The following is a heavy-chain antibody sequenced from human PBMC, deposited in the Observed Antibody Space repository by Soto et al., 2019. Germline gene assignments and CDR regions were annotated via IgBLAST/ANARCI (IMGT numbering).Heavy chain of an antibody. J-gene: IGHJ1*01. Sequence: PSETLSLTCAIYGGSFSGYYWSWIRQPPGKGLEWIGEINHSGSTNYNPSLKSRVTISVDTSKNQSSLKLSSVTAADTAVYYCARDRYWSSTSCYAISYFQHWGQGTLVTVSS. CDR2: INHSGST. CDR1: GGSFSGYY. CDR3: ARDRYWSSTSCYAISYFQH. D-gene: IGHD2-2*01. V-gene: IGHV4-34*01.